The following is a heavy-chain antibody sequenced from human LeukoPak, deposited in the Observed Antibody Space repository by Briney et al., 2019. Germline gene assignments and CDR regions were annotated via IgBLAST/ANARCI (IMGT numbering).Heavy chain of an antibody. J-gene: IGHJ4*02. CDR3: ARGFGRGSYYRIDY. V-gene: IGHV3-21*01. CDR1: GFTFSSYS. CDR2: ISSSSYI. Sequence: GGSLRLSCAASGFTFSSYSMNWVRQAPGKGLEWVSSISSSSYIYYADSVKGRFTISRDNAKNSLYLQMNSLRAEDTAVYYCARGFGRGSYYRIDYWGQGTLVTVSS. D-gene: IGHD1-26*01.